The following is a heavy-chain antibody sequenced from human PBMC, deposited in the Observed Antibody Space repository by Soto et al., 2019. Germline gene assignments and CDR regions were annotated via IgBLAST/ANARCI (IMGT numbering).Heavy chain of an antibody. D-gene: IGHD2-21*01. CDR1: GGSFSGYY. CDR2: INHSGST. J-gene: IGHJ3*02. V-gene: IGHV4-34*01. CDR3: GYSVDAFDI. Sequence: QVQLQQWGAGLLKPSETLSLTCAVYGGSFSGYYWSWIRQPPGKGLEWFGEINHSGSTNYNPSLKSRVTLSVDTSKNQFSLKLSSVTAADTAVYYCGYSVDAFDIWGQGTMVTVSS.